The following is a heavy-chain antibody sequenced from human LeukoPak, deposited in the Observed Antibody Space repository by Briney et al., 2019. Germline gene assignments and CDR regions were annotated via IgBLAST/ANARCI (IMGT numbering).Heavy chain of an antibody. CDR1: GHTFTSYD. CDR3: ARRREYYGSGSYYNVRWFDP. Sequence: ASVKVSCKASGHTFTSYDINWVRQATGQGLEWMGWMNPNSGDTGYAQKFQGRVTITRNTSISTAYMELSSLRSEDTAVYYCARRREYYGSGSYYNVRWFDPWGQGTLVTVSS. D-gene: IGHD3-10*01. V-gene: IGHV1-8*03. CDR2: MNPNSGDT. J-gene: IGHJ5*02.